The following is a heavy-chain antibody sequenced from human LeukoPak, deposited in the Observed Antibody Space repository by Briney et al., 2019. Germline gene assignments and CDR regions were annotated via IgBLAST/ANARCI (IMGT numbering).Heavy chain of an antibody. D-gene: IGHD3/OR15-3a*01. CDR3: AREHIDFWTGYFDY. J-gene: IGHJ4*02. CDR2: IKQDGSEK. Sequence: GGSLRLSCAASGFTLSSNWMSWVSQAAGKGMEWVAKIKQDGSEKNYVDSVKGRFTISRDNAKNSLYLQMNSLTAYDTAVYYCAREHIDFWTGYFDYWGQGTLVTVSS. V-gene: IGHV3-7*01. CDR1: GFTLSSNW.